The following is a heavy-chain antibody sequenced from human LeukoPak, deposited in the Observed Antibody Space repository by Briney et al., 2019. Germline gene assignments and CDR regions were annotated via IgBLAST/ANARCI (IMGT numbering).Heavy chain of an antibody. CDR1: GYTFTGYY. Sequence: ASVKVSCKASGYTFTGYYMHWVRQAPGQGLEWMGWISAYNGNTNYAQKLQGRVTMTTDTSTSTAYMELRSLRSDDTAVYYCARVGYSSRAWFDPWGQGTLVTVSS. J-gene: IGHJ5*02. D-gene: IGHD6-13*01. CDR3: ARVGYSSRAWFDP. V-gene: IGHV1-18*04. CDR2: ISAYNGNT.